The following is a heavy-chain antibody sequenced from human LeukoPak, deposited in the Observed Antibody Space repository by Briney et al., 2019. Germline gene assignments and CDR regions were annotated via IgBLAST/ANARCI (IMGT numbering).Heavy chain of an antibody. D-gene: IGHD5-18*01. Sequence: GGSLRLSCAASGFTFSSYGMNWVRQAPGKGLEWVAFIRYDGSNKYYADSVKGRFTISRDNSKNTLYLQMNSLRVEDTAVYYCAKEGGDSYGIYYYYYMDVWGKGTTVTVSS. CDR1: GFTFSSYG. CDR2: IRYDGSNK. CDR3: AKEGGDSYGIYYYYYMDV. J-gene: IGHJ6*03. V-gene: IGHV3-30*02.